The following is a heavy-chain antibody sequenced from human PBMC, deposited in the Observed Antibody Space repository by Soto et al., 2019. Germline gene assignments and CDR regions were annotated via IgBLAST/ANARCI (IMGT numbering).Heavy chain of an antibody. V-gene: IGHV3-15*01. CDR2: IKSKTDGWTT. J-gene: IGHJ6*02. CDR1: VFTFSNAW. D-gene: IGHD2-2*01. Sequence: LXLSCAASVFTFSNAWMSWVRQAPGKGLEWVGRIKSKTDGWTTDYAAPVKGRFTISRDDSKNTLYLQMNSLKTEDTAVYYCTTERGYCSSTSCPGGNYYYGMDVWGQGTTVTVYS. CDR3: TTERGYCSSTSCPGGNYYYGMDV.